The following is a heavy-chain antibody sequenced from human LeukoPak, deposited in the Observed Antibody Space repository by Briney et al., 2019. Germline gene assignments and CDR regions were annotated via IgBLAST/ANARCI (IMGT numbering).Heavy chain of an antibody. D-gene: IGHD2-2*01. CDR3: ARVFSLGYCSSTSCFGRRWFDP. Sequence: GALVKVSCKASGYTFTSYGISWVRQAPGQGLEWMGWISAYNGNTNYAQKLQGRVTMTTDTSTSTAYMELRSLRSDDTAVYYCARVFSLGYCSSTSCFGRRWFDPWGQGTLVTVSS. V-gene: IGHV1-18*01. J-gene: IGHJ5*02. CDR1: GYTFTSYG. CDR2: ISAYNGNT.